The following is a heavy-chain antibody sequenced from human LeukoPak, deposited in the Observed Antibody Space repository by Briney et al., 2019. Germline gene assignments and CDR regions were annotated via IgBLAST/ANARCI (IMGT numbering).Heavy chain of an antibody. CDR3: ARGHSNDLGWYSMDV. CDR1: GCTFSSYA. V-gene: IGHV1-69*05. CDR2: SIPIYGKA. Sequence: SVKVSCKASGCTFSSYAISWVRQAPGQGLEWMGWSIPIYGKANYAQKLQGRVTITTDESTSTAYMELTSLRSEATAVYYCARGHSNDLGWYSMDVSGKGTTVTVSS. D-gene: IGHD4-11*01. J-gene: IGHJ6*03.